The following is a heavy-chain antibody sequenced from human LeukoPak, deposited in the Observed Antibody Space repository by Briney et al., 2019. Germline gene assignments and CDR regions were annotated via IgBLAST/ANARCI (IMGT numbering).Heavy chain of an antibody. V-gene: IGHV3-7*01. Sequence: GGSLRLSCAASGFIFTNYFMSWVRQAPGKGLEWVASIKHDGSEKYYADSVRGRFAISRDNAKKSLYLQMNSLRDEDTAVYYCVTGEDSGRPQAIDYWGQGTVVTVSS. CDR3: VTGEDSGRPQAIDY. J-gene: IGHJ4*02. CDR2: IKHDGSEK. CDR1: GFIFTNYF. D-gene: IGHD3-10*01.